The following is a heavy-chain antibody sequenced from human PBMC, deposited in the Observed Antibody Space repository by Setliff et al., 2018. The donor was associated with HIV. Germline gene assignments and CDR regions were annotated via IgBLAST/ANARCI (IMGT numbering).Heavy chain of an antibody. Sequence: PSETLSLTCTVSGGSISSYYWSWIRQPAGKGLEWIGHIYISGSTNYNPSFNSRVTMSVDTSKNQFSLRLTSVTAADTAMYHCARDRSSGWSKDWFDTWGQGILVTVPQ. CDR1: GGSISSYY. CDR3: ARDRSSGWSKDWFDT. CDR2: IYISGST. J-gene: IGHJ5*02. V-gene: IGHV4-4*07. D-gene: IGHD6-19*01.